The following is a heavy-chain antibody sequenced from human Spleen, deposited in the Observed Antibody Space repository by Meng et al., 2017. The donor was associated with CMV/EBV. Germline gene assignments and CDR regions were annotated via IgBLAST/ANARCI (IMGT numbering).Heavy chain of an antibody. CDR3: ARGSYCSSTSCYTYYFDY. CDR1: FTFSSYA. Sequence: FTFSSYAVHWVRQAPGKGLEWVAVISYDGSNKYYADSVKGRFTISRDNSKNTLYLQMNSLRAEDTAVYYCARGSYCSSTSCYTYYFDYWGQGTLVTVSS. V-gene: IGHV3-30*04. CDR2: ISYDGSNK. D-gene: IGHD2-2*02. J-gene: IGHJ4*02.